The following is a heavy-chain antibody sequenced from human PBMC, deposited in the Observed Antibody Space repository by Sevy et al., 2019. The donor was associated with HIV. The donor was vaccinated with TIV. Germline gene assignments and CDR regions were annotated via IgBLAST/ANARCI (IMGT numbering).Heavy chain of an antibody. V-gene: IGHV3-48*02. CDR2: ISSSSSTI. D-gene: IGHD4-17*01. CDR1: GFTFSSYS. Sequence: GGSLRLSCAASGFTFSSYSMNWVRQAPGKGVEWVSYISSSSSTIYYADSVKGRFTISRDNAKNSLYLQMNSLRDEDTAVYYCARDNGYGDYFHAFDIWGQGTMVTVSS. J-gene: IGHJ3*02. CDR3: ARDNGYGDYFHAFDI.